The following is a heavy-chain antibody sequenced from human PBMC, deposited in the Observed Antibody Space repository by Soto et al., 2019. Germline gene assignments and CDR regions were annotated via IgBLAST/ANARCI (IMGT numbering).Heavy chain of an antibody. J-gene: IGHJ6*02. V-gene: IGHV1-69*13. CDR3: ARDHDFWSGPPASYYYYYGMDV. CDR1: GCTFSSYA. CDR2: IIPIFGTA. D-gene: IGHD3-3*01. Sequence: ASVKVSCKASGCTFSSYAISWVRQAPGQGLEWMGGIIPIFGTANYAQKFQGRVTITADESTNTAYMELSSLRSEDTAVYYCARDHDFWSGPPASYYYYYGMDVWGQGTTVTVSS.